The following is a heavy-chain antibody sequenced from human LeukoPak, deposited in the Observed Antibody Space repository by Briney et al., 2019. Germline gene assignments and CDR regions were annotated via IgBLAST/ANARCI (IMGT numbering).Heavy chain of an antibody. Sequence: GGSLRLSCAASGFTFSSYGMSWVRQAPGKGLEWVSAISGSGGSTYYADSVKGRFTISRDNSKNTLYLQMNSLRAEDTAVYYCAKVSPRTYGDYAGRYYFDYWGQGTLVTVSS. D-gene: IGHD4-17*01. CDR1: GFTFSSYG. J-gene: IGHJ4*02. V-gene: IGHV3-23*01. CDR3: AKVSPRTYGDYAGRYYFDY. CDR2: ISGSGGST.